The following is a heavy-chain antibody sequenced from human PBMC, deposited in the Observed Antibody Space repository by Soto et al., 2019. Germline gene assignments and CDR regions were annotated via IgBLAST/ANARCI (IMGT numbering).Heavy chain of an antibody. Sequence: GGSLRLSCAASGFTFSSYSMNWVRQAPGKGLEWVSSISSSSSYIYYADSVKGRFTISRDNAKNSLYLQMNSLRAEDTAVYYSARDPLGCFVVVPAAIRRFDPWGQGTLVTLSS. CDR1: GFTFSSYS. D-gene: IGHD2-2*01. CDR2: ISSSSSYI. CDR3: ARDPLGCFVVVPAAIRRFDP. J-gene: IGHJ5*02. V-gene: IGHV3-21*01.